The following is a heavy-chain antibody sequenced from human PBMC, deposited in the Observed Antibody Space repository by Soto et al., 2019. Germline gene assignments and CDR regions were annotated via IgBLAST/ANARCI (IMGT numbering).Heavy chain of an antibody. Sequence: GGSLRLSCAASGFTFSSYWMTWVRQAPGKGLEWVANIKQDGSEKYYVDSVKGRFTISRDNAKNSLYLQMNSLRAEDTAVYYCARESWVGHYFDYWGQGTLVTVYS. V-gene: IGHV3-7*03. CDR3: ARESWVGHYFDY. J-gene: IGHJ4*02. D-gene: IGHD1-26*01. CDR1: GFTFSSYW. CDR2: IKQDGSEK.